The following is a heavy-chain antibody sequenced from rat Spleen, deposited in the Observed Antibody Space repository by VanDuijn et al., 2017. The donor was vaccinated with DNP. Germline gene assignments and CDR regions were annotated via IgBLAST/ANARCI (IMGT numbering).Heavy chain of an antibody. CDR1: GFTVSAFP. CDR2: ISATGGST. Sequence: EVRLVESGGGLVQPGRSMKVSCAASGFTVSAFPMAWVRQTPTKGLDWVASISATGGSTYYRDSVKGRFTISRDSAKSTLYLQMNSLRSEDTATYYCTRGKPLRRISAYYFDYWGQGVLVTVSS. J-gene: IGHJ2*01. V-gene: IGHV5-46*01. CDR3: TRGKPLRRISAYYFDY. D-gene: IGHD1-11*01.